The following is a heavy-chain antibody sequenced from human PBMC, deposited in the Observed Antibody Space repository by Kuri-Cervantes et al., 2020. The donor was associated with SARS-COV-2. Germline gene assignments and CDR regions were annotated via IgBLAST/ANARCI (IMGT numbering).Heavy chain of an antibody. Sequence: APVKVSCKASGYTFTSYGISWVRQAPGQGLEWMGWISAYNGNTNYAQKLQGRVTMTTDTSTSTAYMELRSLRAEDTAVYYCARDRVVPAATTKNYYYYYGMDVWGQGTTVTVSS. CDR2: ISAYNGNT. CDR3: ARDRVVPAATTKNYYYYYGMDV. D-gene: IGHD2-2*01. CDR1: GYTFTSYG. V-gene: IGHV1-18*01. J-gene: IGHJ6*02.